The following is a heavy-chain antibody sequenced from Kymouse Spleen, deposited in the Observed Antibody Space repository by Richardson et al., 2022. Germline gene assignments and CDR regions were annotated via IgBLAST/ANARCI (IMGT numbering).Heavy chain of an antibody. CDR2: IRSKANSYAT. D-gene: IGHD1-7*01. CDR3: TRHRWNYRDGMDV. V-gene: IGHV3-73*02. J-gene: IGHJ6*02. Sequence: EVQLVESGGGLVQPGGSLKLSCAASGFTFSGSAMHWVRQASGKGLEWVGRIRSKANSYATAYAASVKGRFTISRDDSKNTAYLQMNSLKTEDTAVYYCTRHRWNYRDGMDVWGQGTTVTVSS. CDR1: GFTFSGSA.